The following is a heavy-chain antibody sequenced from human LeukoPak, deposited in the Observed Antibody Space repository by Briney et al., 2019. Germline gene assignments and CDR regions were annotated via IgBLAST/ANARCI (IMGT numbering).Heavy chain of an antibody. J-gene: IGHJ4*02. D-gene: IGHD1-26*01. Sequence: SETLSLTCSVSGGSVSSYYWGWIRQPPGKGLEWIGSIYYSGSTYYNPSLKSRLTILVDTSKNHFSLMLSSVTGADTAVYYCARRGGAKGLVYWGQRTLVSVSS. CDR1: GGSVSSYY. V-gene: IGHV4-39*07. CDR2: IYYSGST. CDR3: ARRGGAKGLVY.